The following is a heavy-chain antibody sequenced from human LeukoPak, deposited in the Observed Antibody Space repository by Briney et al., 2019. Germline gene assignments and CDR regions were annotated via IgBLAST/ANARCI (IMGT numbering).Heavy chain of an antibody. V-gene: IGHV3-33*06. Sequence: TGRSLRLSCAASGFTFSSYGMHWVRQAQGKGLEWVAVIWYDGSNKYYADSVKGRFTISRDNSKNTLYLQMNSLRAEDTAVYYCGKDVSWAGHGGGVPIAVAGISGYFDYWGQGTLVTVSS. D-gene: IGHD6-19*01. CDR2: IWYDGSNK. CDR1: GFTFSSYG. CDR3: GKDVSWAGHGGGVPIAVAGISGYFDY. J-gene: IGHJ4*02.